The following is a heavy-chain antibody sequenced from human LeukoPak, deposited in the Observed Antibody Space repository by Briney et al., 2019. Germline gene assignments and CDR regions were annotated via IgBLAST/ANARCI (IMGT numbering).Heavy chain of an antibody. CDR3: AKGRYYYDSSDAFEI. CDR2: ISGSGGST. Sequence: GGSLRLSCAASGVIFSSCAMSWVRQAPGKGLEWVSAISGSGGSTYYADSVKGRFTISRDNSKNTLYLQMNSLRAEDTAVYHCAKGRYYYDSSDAFEIWGQGTMVTVSS. CDR1: GVIFSSCA. D-gene: IGHD3-22*01. V-gene: IGHV3-23*01. J-gene: IGHJ3*02.